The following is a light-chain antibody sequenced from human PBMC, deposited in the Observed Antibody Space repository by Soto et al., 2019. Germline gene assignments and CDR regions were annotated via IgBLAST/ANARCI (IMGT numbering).Light chain of an antibody. J-gene: IGKJ1*01. Sequence: IMMTQSPATLSVSPGERATLSCRASQSVSSNLAWYQQKPGQAPRLLIYGASTRATGIPARFSGSGSGTEFTLTISSLQSEDFAVYYCQQYNNWPPWTFGQGTKADI. CDR3: QQYNNWPPWT. V-gene: IGKV3-15*01. CDR2: GAS. CDR1: QSVSSN.